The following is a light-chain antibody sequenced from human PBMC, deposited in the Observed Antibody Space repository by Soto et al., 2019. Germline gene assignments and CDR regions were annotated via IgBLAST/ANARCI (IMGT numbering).Light chain of an antibody. Sequence: QAVVTQSPSASASLGASVNLTCTLSSGHSSYAIAWHQQQPEKGPRYLMKVNSDGSHSKGDGIPDRFSGSSSGAERYLTISSLQSEDEADYYCQTWGTGPWVFGGGTKVTVL. J-gene: IGLJ3*02. V-gene: IGLV4-69*01. CDR2: VNSDGSH. CDR3: QTWGTGPWV. CDR1: SGHSSYA.